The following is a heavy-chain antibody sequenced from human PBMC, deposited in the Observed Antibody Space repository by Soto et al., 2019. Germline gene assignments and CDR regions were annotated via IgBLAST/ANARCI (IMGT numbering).Heavy chain of an antibody. J-gene: IGHJ4*02. Sequence: QVQLVQSGAEVKKPGASVKVSCKASVYTFTSYAMHWVRKAPGQRLEWMGWLNAGNGNTKYSQKFPGRVTITRDTSASTAYMELSSLRSEDTDVYYCARDLGGWPDYWGQGTLVTVSS. CDR1: VYTFTSYA. V-gene: IGHV1-3*01. CDR3: ARDLGGWPDY. D-gene: IGHD2-15*01. CDR2: LNAGNGNT.